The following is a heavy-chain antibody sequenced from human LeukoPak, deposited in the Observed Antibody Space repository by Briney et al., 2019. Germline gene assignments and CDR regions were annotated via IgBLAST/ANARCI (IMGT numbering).Heavy chain of an antibody. J-gene: IGHJ4*02. CDR2: TYSDGNT. V-gene: IGHV3-53*01. D-gene: IGHD2/OR15-2a*01. CDR1: GFSVSSTY. Sequence: GGSLRLSCAVSGFSVSSTYMTWVRQAPGKGLEWVSITYSDGNTYYAESVRGRFTVSRGCSKNTLYLQMKSLRVEDTAFYYCARDLSYFDYWGQGTLVTVSS. CDR3: ARDLSYFDY.